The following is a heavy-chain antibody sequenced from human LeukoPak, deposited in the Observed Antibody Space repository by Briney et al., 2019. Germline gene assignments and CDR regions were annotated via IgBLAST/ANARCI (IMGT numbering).Heavy chain of an antibody. D-gene: IGHD2-2*01. CDR2: INPSGGST. J-gene: IGHJ4*02. CDR1: GYTFTSYY. V-gene: IGHV1-46*03. Sequence: ASVKVSXKASGYTFTSYYMHWVRQAPGQGLEWMGIINPSGGSTSYAQKFQGRVTMTRDTSTSTVYMELSSLRSEDTAVYYCARVPAGLPTDYWGQGTLVTVSS. CDR3: ARVPAGLPTDY.